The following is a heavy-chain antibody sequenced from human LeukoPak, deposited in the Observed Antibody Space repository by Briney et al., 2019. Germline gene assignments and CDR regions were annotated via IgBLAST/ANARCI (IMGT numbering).Heavy chain of an antibody. CDR3: ARDQYTSSWYGSDY. CDR1: GYTFTDYY. CDR2: INLNTGGI. D-gene: IGHD6-13*01. Sequence: ASVKASCKASGYTFTDYYMHWVRQAPGQGLEWLGWINLNTGGINYAPKFQDRVTMTRDTSISTAHMELSMLRSDDTAVYYCARDQYTSSWYGSDYWGQGTLVTVSS. J-gene: IGHJ4*02. V-gene: IGHV1-2*02.